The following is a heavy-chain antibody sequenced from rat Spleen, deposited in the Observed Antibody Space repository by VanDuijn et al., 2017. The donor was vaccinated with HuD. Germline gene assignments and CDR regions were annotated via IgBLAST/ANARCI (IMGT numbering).Heavy chain of an antibody. CDR3: ARHSLYYYSRYIHEYFDN. Sequence: EVQLVESGGGLVQPGRSLKFSCVASGFTFNNYWMTWIRQAPGKGLEWVASITNTGGSTYYPDSVKGRFTISRDNTKNTLYLQMDSLRSEDTATYFCARHSLYYYSRYIHEYFDNWGQGVMVTVSS. CDR2: ITNTGGST. J-gene: IGHJ2*01. CDR1: GFTFNNYW. D-gene: IGHD1-2*01. V-gene: IGHV5-31*01.